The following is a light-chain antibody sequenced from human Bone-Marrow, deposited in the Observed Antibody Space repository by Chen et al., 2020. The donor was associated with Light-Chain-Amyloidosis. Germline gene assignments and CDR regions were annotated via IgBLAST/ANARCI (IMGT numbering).Light chain of an antibody. V-gene: IGKV3-11*01. CDR3: QQRSHWPPLDT. Sequence: EIVLTQSPATLSLSPGERATLSCRASQSVSSYLDWYQQKPGQAPRLLIYDASNRATGIPARFSGSGSGTDFTLTIRSLEPEDFAVYYCQQRSHWPPLDTFGHGTKLEIQ. CDR2: DAS. CDR1: QSVSSY. J-gene: IGKJ2*01.